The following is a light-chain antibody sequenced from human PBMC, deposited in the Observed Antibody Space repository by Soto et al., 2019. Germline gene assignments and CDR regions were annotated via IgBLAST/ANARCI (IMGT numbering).Light chain of an antibody. CDR3: QQYGSSPWT. J-gene: IGKJ1*01. V-gene: IGKV3-20*01. Sequence: EIVLTQSPGTLSLSPGERATLSCRASQSVSSSYLAWYQQKPGQAPRLLIYGASSRATGIPDRFSGSGSGTDFPLPISRLEPEDFAGYYCQQYGSSPWTFDQGTKVETK. CDR1: QSVSSSY. CDR2: GAS.